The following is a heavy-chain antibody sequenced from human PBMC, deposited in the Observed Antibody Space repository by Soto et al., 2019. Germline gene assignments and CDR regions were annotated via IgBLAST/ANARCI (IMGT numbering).Heavy chain of an antibody. V-gene: IGHV3-48*02. D-gene: IGHD5-18*01. Sequence: GGSLRLSCAASGFTFSSYSMNWVRQAPGKGLEWVSYISSSSSTIYYADSVKGRFTISRDNAKNSLYLQMNSLRDEDTAVYYCASTLPTRGYSYGPFDYWGQGTLVTVSS. CDR1: GFTFSSYS. CDR2: ISSSSSTI. J-gene: IGHJ4*02. CDR3: ASTLPTRGYSYGPFDY.